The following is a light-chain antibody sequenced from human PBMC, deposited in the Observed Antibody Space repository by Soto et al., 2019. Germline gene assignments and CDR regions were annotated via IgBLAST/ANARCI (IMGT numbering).Light chain of an antibody. V-gene: IGLV2-23*02. J-gene: IGLJ1*01. CDR3: CSYAGTSTFDSYV. Sequence: QSVLTQPASVSGSPGQSITISCTGTSRDVGSYNLVSWYQQHPGKAPKLMIYEVSKRPSGVSNRFSGSKSGNTASLTTSGLQAEDEADYYCCSYAGTSTFDSYVFGTGTKVTVL. CDR2: EVS. CDR1: SRDVGSYNL.